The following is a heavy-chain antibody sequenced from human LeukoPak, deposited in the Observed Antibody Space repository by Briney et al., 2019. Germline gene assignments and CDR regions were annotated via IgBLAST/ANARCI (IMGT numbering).Heavy chain of an antibody. Sequence: SATLSLTCTVSGGSISSYYWSWIRQPPGKGLEWIGYIYYSRSTNYNPYLKSRVTISVDTSKNQFSLKLSSVTAADTAVYYCASGTVTNFDYWGQGTLVTVSS. CDR1: GGSISSYY. CDR3: ASGTVTNFDY. CDR2: IYYSRST. J-gene: IGHJ4*02. D-gene: IGHD4-17*01. V-gene: IGHV4-59*01.